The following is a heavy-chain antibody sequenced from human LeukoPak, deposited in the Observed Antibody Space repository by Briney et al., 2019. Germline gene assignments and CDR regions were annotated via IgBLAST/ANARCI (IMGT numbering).Heavy chain of an antibody. CDR3: ARDGIIMIVGDFDL. Sequence: PGGSLRLTCADSGFTFDDYGMSWIRQAPGKGLEWVSGIDWNGGSTGYTDSVEGRFTISRDNAKNSLYLQMNSLRAEDTALYYCARDGIIMIVGDFDLWGCGTLVTVSS. D-gene: IGHD3-22*01. CDR1: GFTFDDYG. V-gene: IGHV3-20*04. J-gene: IGHJ2*01. CDR2: IDWNGGST.